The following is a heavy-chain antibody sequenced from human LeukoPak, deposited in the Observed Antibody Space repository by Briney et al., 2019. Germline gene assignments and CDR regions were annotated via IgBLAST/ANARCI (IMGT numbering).Heavy chain of an antibody. Sequence: SETLSLTCTVSGGSISSGGYYWSWIRQPPGKGLEWIGYIYHSGSTYYNPSLKGRVTISVDRSKNQFSLKLSSVTAADTAVYYCSIAAAGRLDYWGQGTLVTVSS. CDR3: SIAAAGRLDY. CDR2: IYHSGST. D-gene: IGHD6-13*01. CDR1: GGSISSGGYY. J-gene: IGHJ4*02. V-gene: IGHV4-30-2*01.